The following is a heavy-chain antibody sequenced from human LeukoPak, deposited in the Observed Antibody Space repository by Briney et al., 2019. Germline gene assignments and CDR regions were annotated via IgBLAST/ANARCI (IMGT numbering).Heavy chain of an antibody. CDR1: GYTFSNYG. D-gene: IGHD2-21*01. CDR3: ARDFAGLFDY. CDR2: IAVYNANT. V-gene: IGHV1-18*01. Sequence: ASVKVSCKASGYTFSNYGISWVRQAPGQGLEWMGWIAVYNANTNYAQNLQDRVTMTTDTATSTAYMELRSLRSYDTAMYYCARDFAGLFDYWGQGTLVTVSS. J-gene: IGHJ4*02.